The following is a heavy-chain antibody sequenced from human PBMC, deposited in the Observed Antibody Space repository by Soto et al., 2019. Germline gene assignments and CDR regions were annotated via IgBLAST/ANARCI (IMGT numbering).Heavy chain of an antibody. V-gene: IGHV3-23*01. CDR1: GFTFSSYA. J-gene: IGHJ4*02. Sequence: EVQILESGGGLVQPGGSLRLSCAASGFTFSSYAMSWVRQAPGKGLEWVSTLSGSGNNIYYADSVKGRFTISRDNSKDTLYLQMTSLRAEDTAVYYCAKDGSGAMAGKSYDHWGQGTLVAVSS. CDR2: LSGSGNNI. D-gene: IGHD3-10*01. CDR3: AKDGSGAMAGKSYDH.